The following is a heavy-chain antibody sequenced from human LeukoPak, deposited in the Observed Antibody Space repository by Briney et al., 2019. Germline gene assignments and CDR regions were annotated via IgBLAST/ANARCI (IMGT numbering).Heavy chain of an antibody. CDR3: MMSLTAHYYYGLDV. V-gene: IGHV3-7*02. D-gene: IGHD3-16*01. J-gene: IGHJ6*02. Sequence: GGSLRLSWAAAGFTFGSYWMSWVRQAPGKGLEWVANIKQDGSEKYYVDSVKGRFTISGDNAKNSLFLQMNSLRADDTAVYHCMMSLTAHYYYGLDVWGQGTTVTVSS. CDR2: IKQDGSEK. CDR1: GFTFGSYW.